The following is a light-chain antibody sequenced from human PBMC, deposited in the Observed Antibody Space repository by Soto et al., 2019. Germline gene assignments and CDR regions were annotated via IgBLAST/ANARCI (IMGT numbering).Light chain of an antibody. CDR1: ENVRTF. CDR2: GAS. Sequence: EVVLTQSPATLSLSPGERATLSCRASENVRTFVDWYQQKPGQAPRLLIYGASNRATGIPARFSGSGSGTDFTLTISNLEPEDFATYYCQYLNSFPLTFGGGTKVEIK. CDR3: QYLNSFPLT. J-gene: IGKJ4*01. V-gene: IGKV3-11*01.